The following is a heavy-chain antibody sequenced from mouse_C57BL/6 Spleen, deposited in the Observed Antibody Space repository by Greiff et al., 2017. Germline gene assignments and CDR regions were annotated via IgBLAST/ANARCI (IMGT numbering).Heavy chain of an antibody. CDR3: ARWNDGYYAGYFDV. J-gene: IGHJ1*03. Sequence: VQLQQPGAELVKPGASVKFSCTASGYTFTSYWMHWVKQRPGQGLEWIGLIHPNSGSTNYNEKFKSQATLTVDKSSSTAYMQLSSLTSEDTSVYACARWNDGYYAGYFDVWGTGTTVTVSS. V-gene: IGHV1-64*01. D-gene: IGHD2-3*01. CDR2: IHPNSGST. CDR1: GYTFTSYW.